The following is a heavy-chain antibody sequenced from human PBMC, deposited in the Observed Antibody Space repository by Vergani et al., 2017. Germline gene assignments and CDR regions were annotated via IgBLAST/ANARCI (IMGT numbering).Heavy chain of an antibody. V-gene: IGHV3-48*01. J-gene: IGHJ4*02. D-gene: IGHD1-26*01. CDR3: ARLGSSYSGSYSQ. Sequence: EVQLVESGGGLVKPGGSLRLSCAASGFTFSSYSMNWVRQAPGKGLEWVSYISSSSSTIYYADSVKGRFTISRDNAKNSLYLQMNSLRAEDTAVYYCARLGSSYSGSYSQWGQGTLVTVSS. CDR2: ISSSSSTI. CDR1: GFTFSSYS.